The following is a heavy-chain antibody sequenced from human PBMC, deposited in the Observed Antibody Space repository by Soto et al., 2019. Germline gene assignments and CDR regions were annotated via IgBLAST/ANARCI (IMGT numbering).Heavy chain of an antibody. Sequence: EVQLVESGGGLVKPGGSLRLSCAASGFTFTSHNIYWFRQAPGKGLEWVSSISPYDHSMYYADAVKGRFTVPKDNAKSSVYLHMDTLRAEDTAIYYCARELSPMVRAYKWGQGTLVTVSS. CDR2: ISPYDHSM. D-gene: IGHD3-10*01. CDR3: ARELSPMVRAYK. CDR1: GFTFTSHN. J-gene: IGHJ4*02. V-gene: IGHV3-21*02.